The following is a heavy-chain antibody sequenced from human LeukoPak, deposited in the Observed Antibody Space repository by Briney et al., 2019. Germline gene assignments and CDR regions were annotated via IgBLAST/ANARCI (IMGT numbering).Heavy chain of an antibody. CDR3: ARQIAGAGKAEFDC. D-gene: IGHD6-13*01. J-gene: IGHJ4*02. CDR1: APSISSYY. CDR2: IYSSRGT. Sequence: PWETLSLTCTVAAPSISSYYWSWVRQPAGKGLEWVGCIYSSRGTNYNPSLKSRVTMSVDTSKNQFSLTLSSVTAADTAVYYCARQIAGAGKAEFDCWGQGTLVTVSS. V-gene: IGHV4-4*07.